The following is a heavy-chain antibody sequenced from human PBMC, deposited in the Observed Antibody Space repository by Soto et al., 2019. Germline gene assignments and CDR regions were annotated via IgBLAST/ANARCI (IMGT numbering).Heavy chain of an antibody. CDR2: IYSGGST. D-gene: IGHD6-25*01. CDR1: GFTVSNNY. CDR3: ATYSSVDY. J-gene: IGHJ4*02. V-gene: IGHV3-53*02. Sequence: EVQLVETGGGLIQPGGSLRLSCAASGFTVSNNYMSWVRQAPGKGLEWVSLIYSGGSTYYADSVKGGFTISRDNSKDTLYLQMNSRRAEDTAVYYCATYSSVDYWGQGTLVTVSS.